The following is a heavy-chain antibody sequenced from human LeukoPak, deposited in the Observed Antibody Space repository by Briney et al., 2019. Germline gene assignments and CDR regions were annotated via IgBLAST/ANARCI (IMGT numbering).Heavy chain of an antibody. Sequence: AETLSLTCAVYGGSISGYYWSWVRQPPGKGLEWVGGIYYSGSTYYNPSLKSRVTISVDTSKNQFSLKLSSVTAADTAVYYCAREWPNYGGNSEPEAFDIWGQGTMVTVSS. D-gene: IGHD4-23*01. CDR1: GGSISGYY. V-gene: IGHV4-34*01. CDR2: IYYSGST. CDR3: AREWPNYGGNSEPEAFDI. J-gene: IGHJ3*02.